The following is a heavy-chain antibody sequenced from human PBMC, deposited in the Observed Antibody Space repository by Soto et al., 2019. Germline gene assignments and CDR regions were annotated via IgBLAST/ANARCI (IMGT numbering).Heavy chain of an antibody. J-gene: IGHJ1*01. V-gene: IGHV1-18*01. CDR2: IRVNNGDT. CDR1: GYTFTNSG. Sequence: QVQLVQSGAEVKKPGASVKVSCKASGYTFTNSGFSWVRQAPGQGLEWVGWIRVNNGDTHYAQKLQGRVTMTTDTTTSTAFMELRSLPSDDTAVYYCARDLGYGDFGVHHWGQGTLITVSS. D-gene: IGHD4-17*01. CDR3: ARDLGYGDFGVHH.